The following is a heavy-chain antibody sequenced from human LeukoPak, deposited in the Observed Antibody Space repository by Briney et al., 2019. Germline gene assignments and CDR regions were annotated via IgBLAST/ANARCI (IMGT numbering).Heavy chain of an antibody. Sequence: SETLSLTCTVSGGSISNYYWSWIRQSPGKGLEWIGYIYYSGSTNYNPSLKSRVMMPVDASKNQFSLRLTSVTAADSAVYYCARPWLYWGQGILVTVSS. V-gene: IGHV4-59*01. J-gene: IGHJ4*02. D-gene: IGHD5-12*01. CDR2: IYYSGST. CDR3: ARPWLY. CDR1: GGSISNYY.